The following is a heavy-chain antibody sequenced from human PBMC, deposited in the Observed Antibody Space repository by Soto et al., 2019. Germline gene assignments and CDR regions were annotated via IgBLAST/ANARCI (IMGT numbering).Heavy chain of an antibody. CDR3: ARGDSTDCSNGVCSFFYNHDMDV. V-gene: IGHV1-2*02. CDR1: GYPFTGYY. J-gene: IGHJ6*02. Sequence: ASVKVSCKASGYPFTGYYMHWVRQAPGQGLEWMGWINPNSGGTNYAQKFQGRVTMTRDTSISTAYMELTRLTSDDTAIYYCARGDSTDCSNGVCSFFYNHDMDVWGQGTTVTVSS. D-gene: IGHD2-8*01. CDR2: INPNSGGT.